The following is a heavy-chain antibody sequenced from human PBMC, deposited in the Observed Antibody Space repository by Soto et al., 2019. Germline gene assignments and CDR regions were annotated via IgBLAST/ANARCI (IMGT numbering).Heavy chain of an antibody. V-gene: IGHV4-39*01. Sequence: SETLSLTCTVSGGSISSSSYYWGWIRQPPGKGLEWIGTIYYSGNTYYNPSLESRVTISVDTSNNQFSLKLSSVTAADTAVYYCARHFSYSTSTIDYWGQGTLVTVSS. CDR1: GGSISSSSYY. CDR2: IYYSGNT. D-gene: IGHD6-13*01. CDR3: ARHFSYSTSTIDY. J-gene: IGHJ4*02.